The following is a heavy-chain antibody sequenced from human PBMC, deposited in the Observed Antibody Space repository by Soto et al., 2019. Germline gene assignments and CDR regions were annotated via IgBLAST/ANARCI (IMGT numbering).Heavy chain of an antibody. CDR3: ARHHYDILTGYSRIGHYMDV. CDR1: GYTFTGYY. V-gene: IGHV1-2*04. CDR2: INPNSGGT. Sequence: GASVKVSCKASGYTFTGYYMHWVRQAPGQGLEWMGWINPNSGGTNYAQKFQGWVTMTRDTSISTAYLQWSSLKASDTAMYYCARHHYDILTGYSRIGHYMDVWGKGTTVTVSS. D-gene: IGHD3-9*01. J-gene: IGHJ6*03.